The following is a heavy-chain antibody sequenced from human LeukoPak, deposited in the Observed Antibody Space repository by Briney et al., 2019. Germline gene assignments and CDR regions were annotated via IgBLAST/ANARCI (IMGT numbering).Heavy chain of an antibody. J-gene: IGHJ4*02. Sequence: ASVKVSCKASGGTFSSYAISWVRQAPGQGLEWMGGIIPIFGTANYAQKLQGRVTVSADESTSTAYMELRSLRSDDTAVYYCAREHSSSWDQFDYWGQGTLVTVSS. CDR3: AREHSSSWDQFDY. V-gene: IGHV1-69*13. CDR1: GGTFSSYA. CDR2: IIPIFGTA. D-gene: IGHD6-13*01.